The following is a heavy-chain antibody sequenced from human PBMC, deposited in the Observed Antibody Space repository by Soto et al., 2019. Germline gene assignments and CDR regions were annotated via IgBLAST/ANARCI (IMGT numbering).Heavy chain of an antibody. Sequence: QVQLVQSGAEVKKPGASVKVSCKASGYTFTSYDINWVRQATGQGLEWMGWMNPNSGNTGYAQKFQGRVNMTSNTSKSTAYMGLSSLRSEDTAVYYCARDKSSGWYVDYWGQGTLVTVSS. D-gene: IGHD6-19*01. CDR2: MNPNSGNT. CDR3: ARDKSSGWYVDY. J-gene: IGHJ4*02. CDR1: GYTFTSYD. V-gene: IGHV1-8*01.